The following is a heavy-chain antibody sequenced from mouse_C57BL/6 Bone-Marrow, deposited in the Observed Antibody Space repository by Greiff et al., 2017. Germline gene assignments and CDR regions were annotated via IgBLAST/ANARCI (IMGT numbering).Heavy chain of an antibody. CDR3: ELRRWYFDV. D-gene: IGHD2-4*01. J-gene: IGHJ1*03. Sequence: VKLMESGAELMKPGASVKLSCKATGYTFTGYWIEWVKQRPGHGLEWIGEILPGSGSTNYHEKFKGKATFTADTSSNTAYMQHSSLTTEDSAIYYCELRRWYFDVWGTGTTVTVSS. CDR1: GYTFTGYW. CDR2: ILPGSGST. V-gene: IGHV1-9*01.